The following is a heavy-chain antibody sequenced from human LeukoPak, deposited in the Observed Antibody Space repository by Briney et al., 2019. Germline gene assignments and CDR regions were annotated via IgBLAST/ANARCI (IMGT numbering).Heavy chain of an antibody. Sequence: SETLSLTCAVYGGSFSGYYWSWIRQPPGKGLEWIGEINHSGSTNYNPSLKSRVTISVDTSKNQFSLKLSSVTAADTAVYYCARGWYAEYSSSWHPPHTNWFDPWGQGTLVTVSS. V-gene: IGHV4-34*01. D-gene: IGHD6-13*01. CDR2: INHSGST. CDR3: ARGWYAEYSSSWHPPHTNWFDP. J-gene: IGHJ5*02. CDR1: GGSFSGYY.